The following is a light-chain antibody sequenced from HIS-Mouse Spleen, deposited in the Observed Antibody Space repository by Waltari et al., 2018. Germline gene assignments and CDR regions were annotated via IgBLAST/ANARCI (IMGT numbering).Light chain of an antibody. Sequence: DIVLTQSPATLSLSPGERATLPCRASQSVSSYLACYQQKPGQAPRLLIYDASNRATGIPARFSGSGSGTDFTLTISSLEPEDFAVYYCQQRSNWPPYTFGQGTKLEIK. J-gene: IGKJ2*01. V-gene: IGKV3-11*01. CDR2: DAS. CDR1: QSVSSY. CDR3: QQRSNWPPYT.